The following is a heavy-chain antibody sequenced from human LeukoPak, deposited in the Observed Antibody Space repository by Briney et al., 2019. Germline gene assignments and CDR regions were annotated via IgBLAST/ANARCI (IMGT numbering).Heavy chain of an antibody. CDR3: AKAGVGPAMADLYHFDY. CDR2: INHSGST. D-gene: IGHD5-18*01. J-gene: IGHJ4*02. V-gene: IGHV4-34*01. CDR1: GGSFSGYH. Sequence: SETLSLTCAVYGGSFSGYHWSWIRQPPGKGLEWIGEINHSGSTNYNPSLKSRVTISVDTSKNQFSLKLSSVTAADTAVYFCAKAGVGPAMADLYHFDYWGQGTLVTVSS.